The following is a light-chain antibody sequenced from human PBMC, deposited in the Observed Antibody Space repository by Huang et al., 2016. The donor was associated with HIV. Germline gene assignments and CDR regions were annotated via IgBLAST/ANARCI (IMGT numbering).Light chain of an antibody. CDR2: WAS. CDR3: HQYCGDFWS. V-gene: IGKV4-1*01. J-gene: IGKJ1*01. Sequence: DVVMNQSPASLAVYVGERDTINCKSSKSGYYSSNNKLYLVWYQQKTGHPPKRLIYWASTRESGVPDRFSGSVSGTNFTLTISSLQAEDVAVYYCHQYCGDFWSFGQGTKVEIK. CDR1: KSGYYSSNNKLY.